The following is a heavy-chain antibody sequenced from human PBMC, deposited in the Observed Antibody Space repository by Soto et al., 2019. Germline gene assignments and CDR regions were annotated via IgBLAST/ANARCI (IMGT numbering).Heavy chain of an antibody. CDR2: ISSSSSYI. CDR1: GCTFSSYS. V-gene: IGHV3-21*01. J-gene: IGHJ4*02. D-gene: IGHD5-18*01. CDR3: ARDQPGYSYGYGLGY. Sequence: PGGSLRVSCAASGCTFSSYSMNWVRQAPGKGLEWVSSISSSSSYIYYADSVKGRFTISRDNAKNSLYLQMNSLRAEDTAVYYCARDQPGYSYGYGLGYWGQGTLVTVSS.